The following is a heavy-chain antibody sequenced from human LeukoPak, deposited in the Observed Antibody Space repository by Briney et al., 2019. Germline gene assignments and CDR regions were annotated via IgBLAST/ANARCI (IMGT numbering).Heavy chain of an antibody. CDR1: GGSFSGYY. CDR3: ARYTGLRFLEWLSGWFDY. V-gene: IGHV4-34*01. D-gene: IGHD3-3*01. Sequence: PSETLSLTCAVYGGSFSGYYWSWIRQRPGKGLEWIGEINHSGSTNYNPSLKSRVTISVDTSKNQFSLKLSSVTAADTAVYYCARYTGLRFLEWLSGWFDYWGQGTLVTVSS. J-gene: IGHJ4*02. CDR2: INHSGST.